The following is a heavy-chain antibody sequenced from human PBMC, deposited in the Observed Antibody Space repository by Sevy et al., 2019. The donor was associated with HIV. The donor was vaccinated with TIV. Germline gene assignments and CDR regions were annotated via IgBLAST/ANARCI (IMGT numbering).Heavy chain of an antibody. CDR2: ISGSGGSGDKT. V-gene: IGHV3-23*01. CDR3: ARKYDSSGYFDY. D-gene: IGHD3-22*01. J-gene: IGHJ4*02. CDR1: GFTISNA. Sequence: GGSLRLSCAASGFTISNAWMNWVRQAPGKGLEWVSGISGSGGSGDKTNYADSVKGRFTISRDDSKNSLYLQLNSLRAEDTAIYYCARKYDSSGYFDYWGQGTLVTVSS.